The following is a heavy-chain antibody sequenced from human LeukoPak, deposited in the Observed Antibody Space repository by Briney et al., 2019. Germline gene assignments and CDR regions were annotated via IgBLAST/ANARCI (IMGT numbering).Heavy chain of an antibody. J-gene: IGHJ3*02. Sequence: GESLKISCKGSGYSFTSYWIGWVRQMPGKGLEWMGIIYPGDSDTRYSPSFQGQVTISADKSISTAYLQWSSLKASDTAMCYCARPLGRYYYGSGSYYRDAFDIWGQGTMVTVSS. D-gene: IGHD3-10*01. CDR1: GYSFTSYW. CDR3: ARPLGRYYYGSGSYYRDAFDI. CDR2: IYPGDSDT. V-gene: IGHV5-51*01.